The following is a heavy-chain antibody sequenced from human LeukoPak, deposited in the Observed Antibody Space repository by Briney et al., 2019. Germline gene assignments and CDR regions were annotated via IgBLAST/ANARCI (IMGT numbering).Heavy chain of an antibody. CDR2: IYYSGST. CDR1: GGSISSSSYY. V-gene: IGHV4-39*07. Sequence: SETLSLTCTVSGGSISSSSYYWGWIRQPPGKGLEWIGSIYYSGSTYYNPSLKSRVTISVDTSKNQFSLKLSSVTAADTAMYYCARLSGYSYGHLDYWGQGTLVTVSS. D-gene: IGHD5-18*01. CDR3: ARLSGYSYGHLDY. J-gene: IGHJ4*02.